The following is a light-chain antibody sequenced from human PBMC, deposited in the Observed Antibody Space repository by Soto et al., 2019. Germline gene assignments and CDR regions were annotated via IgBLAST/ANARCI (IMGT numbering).Light chain of an antibody. V-gene: IGLV7-46*01. CDR1: TGAVTSGHY. Sequence: QAVVTQEPSLTVSPGGTVTLTCGSSTGAVTSGHYPYWFQQKPGQAPRTLIYDTSNKHSWTPARFSGSLLGGKAALTLSGAQSEDEAEYYCLLSYSGARSAVFGGGTQLTVL. CDR3: LLSYSGARSAV. J-gene: IGLJ7*01. CDR2: DTS.